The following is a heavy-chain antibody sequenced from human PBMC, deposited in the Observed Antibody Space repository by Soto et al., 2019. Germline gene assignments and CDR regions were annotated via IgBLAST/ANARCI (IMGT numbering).Heavy chain of an antibody. V-gene: IGHV6-1*01. CDR3: ARDLPGKYGSGRPVDAFDI. D-gene: IGHD3-10*01. Sequence: SQTLSLTGAISGDSVSSNSAAWNWIRQSPSRGLEWLGRTYYRSKWYNDYAVSVKSRITINPDTSKNQFSLQLNSVTPEDTAVYYCARDLPGKYGSGRPVDAFDIWGQGPMVPVS. CDR2: TYYRSKWYN. CDR1: GDSVSSNSAA. J-gene: IGHJ3*02.